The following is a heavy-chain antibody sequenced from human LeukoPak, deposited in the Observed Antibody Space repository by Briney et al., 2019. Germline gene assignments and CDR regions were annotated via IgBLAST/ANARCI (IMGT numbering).Heavy chain of an antibody. CDR2: ISYSGST. V-gene: IGHV4-39*01. CDR3: ARHGRLGASNYDILTGYYSNNYFDY. Sequence: SETLSLTCTVSGGSISSSSYYWGWLRQPPGKALKWIGSISYSGSTYYNPSLKSRVTISVDTSKSQFSLKLSSVIAAETAVYYCARHGRLGASNYDILTGYYSNNYFDYWGQGTLVTVSS. D-gene: IGHD3-9*01. CDR1: GGSISSSSYY. J-gene: IGHJ4*02.